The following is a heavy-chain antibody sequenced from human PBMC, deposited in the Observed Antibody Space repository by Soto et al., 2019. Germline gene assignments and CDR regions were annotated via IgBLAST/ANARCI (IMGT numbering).Heavy chain of an antibody. CDR1: GGSFSGYY. J-gene: IGHJ4*02. CDR2: INHSGST. Sequence: SETLSLTCAVYGGSFSGYYWSWIRQPPGKGLEWIGEINHSGSTNYNPSLKSRVTISVDTSKNQFSLKLSSVTAADTAVYYCARLRPNYYDSSGYYYLFDYWGQGTLATVSS. CDR3: ARLRPNYYDSSGYYYLFDY. V-gene: IGHV4-34*01. D-gene: IGHD3-22*01.